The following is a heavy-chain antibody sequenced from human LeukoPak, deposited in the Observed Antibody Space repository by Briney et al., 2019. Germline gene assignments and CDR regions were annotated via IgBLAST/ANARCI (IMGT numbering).Heavy chain of an antibody. D-gene: IGHD4-11*01. Sequence: GGSLRLSCTASGFPFIEYSMNWVRQAPGKGLEWISYIGIDSGNTKYADSVRGRFTISADKAKNSLYLQMNSLRVEDTAVHYCARDHNYAFDNWGQGTLVSVAS. V-gene: IGHV3-48*01. CDR3: ARDHNYAFDN. CDR2: IGIDSGNT. CDR1: GFPFIEYS. J-gene: IGHJ4*02.